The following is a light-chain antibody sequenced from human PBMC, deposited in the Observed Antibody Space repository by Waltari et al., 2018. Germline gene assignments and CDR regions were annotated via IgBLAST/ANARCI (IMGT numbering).Light chain of an antibody. CDR2: KAS. Sequence: DIQMTQSPSTLSASVGDRVTITCRASQSISTWVAWYQQKPGKAPKVLIYKASSLESGVPSRFSGSGSGTEFTLTISSLQPDDFATYFCQQYISYSGTFGQGTKVEIK. V-gene: IGKV1-5*03. CDR3: QQYISYSGT. J-gene: IGKJ1*01. CDR1: QSISTW.